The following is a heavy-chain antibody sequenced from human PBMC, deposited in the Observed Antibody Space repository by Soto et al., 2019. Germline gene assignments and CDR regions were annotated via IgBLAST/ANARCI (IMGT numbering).Heavy chain of an antibody. V-gene: IGHV1-69*01. CDR2: IIPIFDTT. CDR1: GGSFSSYA. CDR3: ARILGHSTTWYLNAMDV. Sequence: QVQLVQSGAEVKKPGSSVKVSCKASGGSFSSYAISWVRQTPGQGLEWMGGIIPIFDTTNYEQKFQGRVTITADESTSTAYMELSSLRSEDTAVYYCARILGHSTTWYLNAMDVWGQGTTVTVSS. D-gene: IGHD6-13*01. J-gene: IGHJ6*02.